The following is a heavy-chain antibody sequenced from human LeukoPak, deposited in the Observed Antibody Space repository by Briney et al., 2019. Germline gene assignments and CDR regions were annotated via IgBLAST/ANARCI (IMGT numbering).Heavy chain of an antibody. CDR1: GGSLSGYY. CDR3: ARTHSRGPFDY. D-gene: IGHD4-11*01. Sequence: SETLSLTCAVYGGSLSGYYWSWIRQPPGKGLEWIGEINHSGSTNYNPSLKSRVTISVDTSKNQFSLKLSSVTAADTAVYYCARTHSRGPFDYWGQGTLVTVSS. J-gene: IGHJ4*02. V-gene: IGHV4-34*01. CDR2: INHSGST.